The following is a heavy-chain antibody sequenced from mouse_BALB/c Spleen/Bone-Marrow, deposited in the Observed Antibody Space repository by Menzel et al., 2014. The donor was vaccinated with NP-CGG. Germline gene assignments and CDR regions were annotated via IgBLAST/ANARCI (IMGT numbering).Heavy chain of an antibody. J-gene: IGHJ2*01. D-gene: IGHD2-14*01. CDR1: GYTFTDFN. Sequence: EVKLQESGPELVKPGASVKISCKASGYTFTDFNMHWVKQSHGKSLEWIGFISPYIGGTGYNQKFKSKATLTVDSSSSTAYMELRSLTSEDSAVYYCARGRRYDGPYFDYWGQGTPLTVSS. CDR2: ISPYIGGT. V-gene: IGHV1S29*02. CDR3: ARGRRYDGPYFDY.